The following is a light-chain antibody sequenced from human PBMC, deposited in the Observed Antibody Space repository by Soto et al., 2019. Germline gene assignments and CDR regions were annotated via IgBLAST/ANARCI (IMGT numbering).Light chain of an antibody. J-gene: IGKJ1*01. V-gene: IGKV3-20*01. CDR1: QSVSSSY. CDR2: GAS. CDR3: QQHGSSPPT. Sequence: EIVLTQSPGTLSLSPGERATLSCRASQSVSSSYLAWYQQKPGQAPRLLFYGASRRATGIPDRFSGSGSGTDFTLTSSRLEPEDFAVYYCQQHGSSPPTFGQGTKVEIK.